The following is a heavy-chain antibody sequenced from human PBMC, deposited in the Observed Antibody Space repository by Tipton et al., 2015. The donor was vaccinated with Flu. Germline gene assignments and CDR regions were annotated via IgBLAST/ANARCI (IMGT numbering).Heavy chain of an antibody. V-gene: IGHV1-69*10. CDR2: IIPILDLA. CDR3: ARDGDIVGVGVYYFDY. Sequence: QLVQSGAEVKKPGASVKVSCKASGGTFSSSAISWVRQAPGQGLEWMGGIIPILDLANYAQKFQGRVTITADKSTSTAYMELSSLRSEDTAVYYCARDGDIVGVGVYYFDYWGQGTLVTVSS. J-gene: IGHJ4*02. D-gene: IGHD1-26*01. CDR1: GGTFSSSA.